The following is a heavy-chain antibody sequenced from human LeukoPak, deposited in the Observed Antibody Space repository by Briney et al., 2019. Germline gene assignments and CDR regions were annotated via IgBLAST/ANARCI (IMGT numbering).Heavy chain of an antibody. V-gene: IGHV4-39*07. CDR3: AREESCGGDCYSSPFGY. Sequence: SETLSLTCTVSGGSISSSSYYWGWIRQPPGKGLEWIGSTYYSGSTYYNPSLKSRVTISVDTSKNQFSLKLSSVTAADTAVYYSAREESCGGDCYSSPFGYWGQGTLVTVSS. J-gene: IGHJ4*02. CDR2: TYYSGST. D-gene: IGHD2-21*02. CDR1: GGSISSSSYY.